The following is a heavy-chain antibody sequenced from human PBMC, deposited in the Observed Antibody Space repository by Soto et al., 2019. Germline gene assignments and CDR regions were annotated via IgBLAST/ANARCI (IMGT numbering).Heavy chain of an antibody. CDR1: GGSISSYD. CDR3: ARTLDYGDMDV. CDR2: IYYSGST. D-gene: IGHD3-16*01. V-gene: IGHV4-59*01. Sequence: SDTLSLTWTVYGGSISSYDWSWIRQPPGKGLEWIGYIYYSGSTNYNPSLKSRVTISVDTSKNQFSLKLSSVTAADTAVYYCARTLDYGDMDVWGKGTTVTVSS. J-gene: IGHJ6*04.